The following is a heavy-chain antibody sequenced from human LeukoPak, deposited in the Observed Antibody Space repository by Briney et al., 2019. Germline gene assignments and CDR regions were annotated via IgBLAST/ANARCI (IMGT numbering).Heavy chain of an antibody. Sequence: PGGSLRLSCAASGFTFSSYSMNWVRQASGKGLEWVGRIRSKANSYATAYAASVKGRFTISRDDSKNTAYLQMNSLRAEDTAVYYCAKDLISIDLVVVAAGVDVWGKGTTVTVSS. CDR3: AKDLISIDLVVVAAGVDV. J-gene: IGHJ6*04. CDR1: GFTFSSYS. V-gene: IGHV3-73*01. D-gene: IGHD2-15*01. CDR2: IRSKANSYAT.